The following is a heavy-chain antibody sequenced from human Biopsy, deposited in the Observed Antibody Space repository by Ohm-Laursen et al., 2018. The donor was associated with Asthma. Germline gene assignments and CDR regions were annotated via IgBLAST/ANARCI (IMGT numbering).Heavy chain of an antibody. CDR1: GGTFSNFA. CDR3: ARCQVGYSSGWSLLLKKIYYSGMDV. CDR2: IMTVFGTT. D-gene: IGHD6-19*01. Sequence: SSVKVSCNAPGGTFSNFAISWVRQAPGQGLEWLGGIMTVFGTTNYAQKFQGRVAITADESTSTAYMEVTSLRSEDTAIYYCARCQVGYSSGWSLLLKKIYYSGMDVWGQGTAVTVSS. J-gene: IGHJ6*02. V-gene: IGHV1-69*01.